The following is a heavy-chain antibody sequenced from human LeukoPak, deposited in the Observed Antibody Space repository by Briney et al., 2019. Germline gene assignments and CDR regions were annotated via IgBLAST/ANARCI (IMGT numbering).Heavy chain of an antibody. D-gene: IGHD2-2*01. V-gene: IGHV5-51*01. CDR1: GSIFTSYW. Sequence: PGESLKISCKGSGSIFTSYWIGWVRQLPGKGLEWMGIIYPGDSDTRYSPSFQGQVTISADKSISTAYLQWSSLKASDTAMYYCARLPYCSSTSCYEGDYWGQGTLVTVSS. CDR2: IYPGDSDT. J-gene: IGHJ4*02. CDR3: ARLPYCSSTSCYEGDY.